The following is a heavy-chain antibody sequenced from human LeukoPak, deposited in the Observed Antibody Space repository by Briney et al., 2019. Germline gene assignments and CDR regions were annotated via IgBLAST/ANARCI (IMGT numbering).Heavy chain of an antibody. J-gene: IGHJ2*01. V-gene: IGHV3-53*01. CDR3: AKIERWLVHGFDL. Sequence: GGSLRLSCTVSGFTVSSNSMSWVRQAPGKGLEWVSFIYSGGNTHNSDSVKGRFTISRDNSRNTVYLQMNSPRAEDTAVYYCAKIERWLVHGFDLWGRGTLVTVSS. CDR2: IYSGGNT. CDR1: GFTVSSNS. D-gene: IGHD6-19*01.